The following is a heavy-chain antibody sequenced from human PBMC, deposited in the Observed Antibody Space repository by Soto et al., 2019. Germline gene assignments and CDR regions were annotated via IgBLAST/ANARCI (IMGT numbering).Heavy chain of an antibody. D-gene: IGHD3-9*01. CDR1: GGTFSSYT. V-gene: IGHV1-69*02. CDR3: ARGAYYDILTGYYRGAWFDP. Sequence: QVQLVQSGAEVKKPGSSVKVSCKASGGTFSSYTISWVRQAPGRGLEWMGRIIPILGIANYAQKFQGRVTITADKSTSTAYMELSSLRSEDTAVYYCARGAYYDILTGYYRGAWFDPWGQGTLVTVSS. J-gene: IGHJ5*02. CDR2: IIPILGIA.